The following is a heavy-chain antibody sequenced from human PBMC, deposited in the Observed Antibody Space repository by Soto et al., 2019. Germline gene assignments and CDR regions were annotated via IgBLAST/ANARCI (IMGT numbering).Heavy chain of an antibody. J-gene: IGHJ4*02. CDR1: GFTFSSYS. Sequence: GGSLRLSCAASGFTFSSYSMNWVRQAPGKGLEWVSSISSSSSYIYYADSVKGRFTISRDNAKNSLYLQMNSLRAEDTAVYYCARDPELHHYFDYWGQGTLVTVSS. V-gene: IGHV3-21*01. CDR2: ISSSSSYI. CDR3: ARDPELHHYFDY. D-gene: IGHD3-10*01.